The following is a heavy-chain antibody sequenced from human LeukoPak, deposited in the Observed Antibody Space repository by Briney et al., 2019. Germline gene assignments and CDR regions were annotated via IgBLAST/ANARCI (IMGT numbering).Heavy chain of an antibody. CDR2: IYPGDSNT. CDR3: ARLPTYSSSPFDY. J-gene: IGHJ4*02. D-gene: IGHD6-6*01. CDR1: GYSFTSYW. Sequence: GESLKISCQVSGYSFTSYWIAWVRQMPGKGLEWMGIIYPGDSNTRYSPSFQGQVTISVDTSINTAYLQWSSLKASDTAMYYCARLPTYSSSPFDYWGQGTLVTVSS. V-gene: IGHV5-51*01.